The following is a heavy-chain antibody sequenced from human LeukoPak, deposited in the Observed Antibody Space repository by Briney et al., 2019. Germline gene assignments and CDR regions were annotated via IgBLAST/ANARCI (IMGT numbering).Heavy chain of an antibody. Sequence: GGSLRLSCEASGFTVSSNYMSWVRQAPGKGLKWVSVIYSGGSTYYADSVKGRFTISRDNSKNALYLHKNSLRAEDTAVYYCARGYSDGYNSYYFDYWGQGTLVTVSS. CDR3: ARGYSDGYNSYYFDY. D-gene: IGHD5-24*01. V-gene: IGHV3-53*01. CDR2: IYSGGST. CDR1: GFTVSSNY. J-gene: IGHJ4*02.